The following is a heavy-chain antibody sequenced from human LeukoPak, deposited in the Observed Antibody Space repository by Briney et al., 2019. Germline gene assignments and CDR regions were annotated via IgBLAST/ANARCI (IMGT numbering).Heavy chain of an antibody. CDR1: GGTFSGYI. CDR2: IIPILGIA. J-gene: IGHJ4*02. V-gene: IGHV1-69*02. CDR3: ARALSGSYRFDY. Sequence: SVKVSCEPSGGTFSGYIISWVPQTPGQGLEWMGRIIPILGIANYAQKFQGRVTITADKSTSTAYMELSSLRSEDTAVYYCARALSGSYRFDYWGQGTLVTVSS. D-gene: IGHD1-26*01.